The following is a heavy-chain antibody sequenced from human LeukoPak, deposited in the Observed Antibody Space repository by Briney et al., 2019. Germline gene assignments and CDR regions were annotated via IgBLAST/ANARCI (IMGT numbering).Heavy chain of an antibody. Sequence: GGSLRLSCAASGFTFSSYGMHWVRQAPGKGLEWVAVISYDGSNKYYADSVKGRFTISRDNAKNSLYLQMNSLRAEDTAVYYCARGSALRWRSSSSNYFDYWGQGTLVTVSS. D-gene: IGHD6-6*01. CDR2: ISYDGSNK. CDR3: ARGSALRWRSSSSNYFDY. V-gene: IGHV3-30*03. CDR1: GFTFSSYG. J-gene: IGHJ4*02.